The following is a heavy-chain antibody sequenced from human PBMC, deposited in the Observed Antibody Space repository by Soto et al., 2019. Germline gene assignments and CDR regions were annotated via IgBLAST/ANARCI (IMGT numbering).Heavy chain of an antibody. CDR1: GFAFSNYG. CDR2: IPHDETHQ. Sequence: QVQLVESGGGVVQPGRSLRLSCTASGFAFSNYGMHWVRQAPGKGLQWVAVIPHDETHQYYLDSVKGRFTISRDNSQDTLYLQMNSLRVEDTAVYYCVRDDDNLDNGLDHWGQGTLVTVSS. D-gene: IGHD1-1*01. V-gene: IGHV3-30*19. CDR3: VRDDDNLDNGLDH. J-gene: IGHJ4*02.